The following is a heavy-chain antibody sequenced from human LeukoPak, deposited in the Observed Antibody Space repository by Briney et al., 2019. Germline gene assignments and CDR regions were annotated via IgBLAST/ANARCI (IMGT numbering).Heavy chain of an antibody. Sequence: SETLSLTCAASGYSINSAYYCGWIRQPPGKGLEWIGSIYHSGSTYYNPSLKSRVSISVDTSKNQFSLKLNSVTAADTAVYYCARNMTTIRGGGFDIWGQGTMVTVSS. D-gene: IGHD4-11*01. CDR1: GYSINSAYY. J-gene: IGHJ3*02. V-gene: IGHV4-38-2*01. CDR2: IYHSGST. CDR3: ARNMTTIRGGGFDI.